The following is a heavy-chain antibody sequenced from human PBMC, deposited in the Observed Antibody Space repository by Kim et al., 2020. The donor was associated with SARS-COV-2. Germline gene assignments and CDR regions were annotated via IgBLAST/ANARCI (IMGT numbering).Heavy chain of an antibody. CDR2: INSDGSST. D-gene: IGHD6-13*01. V-gene: IGHV3-74*01. J-gene: IGHJ4*02. Sequence: GGSLRLSCAASGFTFSSYWMHWVRQAPGKGLVWVSRINSDGSSTSYADSVKGRFTISRDNAKNTLYLQMNSLRAEDTAVYYCARYSSSWYDHNDYWGQGTLVTVSS. CDR3: ARYSSSWYDHNDY. CDR1: GFTFSSYW.